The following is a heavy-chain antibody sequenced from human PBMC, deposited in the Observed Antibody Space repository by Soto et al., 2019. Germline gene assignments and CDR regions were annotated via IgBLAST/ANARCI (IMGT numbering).Heavy chain of an antibody. CDR2: IYHSGST. CDR3: ARGNEFWSGYSSYNWFDP. V-gene: IGHV4-30-2*01. CDR1: GGSISSGGYS. J-gene: IGHJ5*02. D-gene: IGHD3-3*01. Sequence: SETLSLTCAVSGGSISSGGYSWSWIRQPPGKGLEWIGYIYHSGSTYYNPSLKSRVTISVDRSKNQFSLKLSSVTAADTAVYYCARGNEFWSGYSSYNWFDPWGQGTRVTVFS.